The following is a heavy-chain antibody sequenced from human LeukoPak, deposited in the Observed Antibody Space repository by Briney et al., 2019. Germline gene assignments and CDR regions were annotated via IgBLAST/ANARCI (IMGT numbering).Heavy chain of an antibody. D-gene: IGHD3-22*01. V-gene: IGHV4-39*07. CDR3: ARVISGYSMDDYYYYYMDV. CDR2: IYYSGST. J-gene: IGHJ6*03. Sequence: SETLSLTCTVSGGSISSSSYYWGWIRQPPGKGLEWIGSIYYSGSTYYNPSLKSRVTISVDTSKNQFSLKLSSVTAADTAVYYCARVISGYSMDDYYYYYMDVWGKGTTVTVSS. CDR1: GGSISSSSYY.